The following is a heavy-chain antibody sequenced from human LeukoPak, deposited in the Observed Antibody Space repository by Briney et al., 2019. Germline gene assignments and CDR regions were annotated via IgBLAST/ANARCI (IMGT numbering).Heavy chain of an antibody. CDR1: GFTLSSYW. Sequence: GGSLRLSCAASGFTLSSYWMHWVRQVPGKGLVWVSRINPDGGTTTYADSVKGRFTISRDNAKNTLYLQMNSLRAEDTAVYYCASYDSSGWYVDYWGQGTLVTVSS. V-gene: IGHV3-74*01. J-gene: IGHJ4*02. CDR2: INPDGGTT. D-gene: IGHD6-19*01. CDR3: ASYDSSGWYVDY.